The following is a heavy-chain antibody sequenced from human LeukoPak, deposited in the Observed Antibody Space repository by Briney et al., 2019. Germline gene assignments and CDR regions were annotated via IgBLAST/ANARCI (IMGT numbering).Heavy chain of an antibody. CDR1: GFTFSSYE. V-gene: IGHV3-48*03. CDR2: ISSSGSTI. D-gene: IGHD1-26*01. J-gene: IGHJ1*01. Sequence: GGSLRLSCAASGFTFSSYEMNWVRKAPGKGLEWVSYISSSGSTIYYADSVKGRFTISRDNAKNSLYLQMNSLRAEDTAVYYCARGVSDSGSYLLEYFQHWGQGTLVTVSS. CDR3: ARGVSDSGSYLLEYFQH.